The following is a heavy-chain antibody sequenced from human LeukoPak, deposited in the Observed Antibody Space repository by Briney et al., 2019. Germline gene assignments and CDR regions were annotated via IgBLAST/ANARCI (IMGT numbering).Heavy chain of an antibody. CDR2: ISSTSDAI. Sequence: GGSLRLSCAASGFTFSDYYMSWIRQAPGKGLEWVSYISSTSDAIYYSDSVEGRFTISRDNAKSSLSLQLNSLRDDDTAVYYCARDSALSQSFYAMDVWGQGTTVTVSS. CDR3: ARDSALSQSFYAMDV. CDR1: GFTFSDYY. J-gene: IGHJ6*02. V-gene: IGHV3-11*04.